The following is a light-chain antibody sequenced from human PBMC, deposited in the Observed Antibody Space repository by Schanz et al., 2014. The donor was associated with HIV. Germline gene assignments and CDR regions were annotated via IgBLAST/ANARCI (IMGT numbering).Light chain of an antibody. CDR3: QQSYSTTWT. Sequence: DIQMTQSPSTLSASVGDRVTITCRASQSINNWLAWYQQKPGKAPKLLIYKTSSLESGVPSRFSGSGSGTEFTLTISSLQPEDFATYYCQQSYSTTWTFGQGTKVEIK. CDR1: QSINNW. CDR2: KTS. V-gene: IGKV1-5*03. J-gene: IGKJ1*01.